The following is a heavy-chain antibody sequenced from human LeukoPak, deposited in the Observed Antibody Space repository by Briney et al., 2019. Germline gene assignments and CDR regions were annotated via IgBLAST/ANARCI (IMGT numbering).Heavy chain of an antibody. Sequence: GGSLRLSCAASGFTFNSYAMHSVRQAPGKGLEYVSAISRNGGSTYYANSVKGRFTISRDNSKNTLYLQMDSLKSEDMAVYYCARGAPYCGGDCYSPSDYWGQGTLVTVSS. CDR1: GFTFNSYA. CDR3: ARGAPYCGGDCYSPSDY. V-gene: IGHV3-64*01. CDR2: ISRNGGST. J-gene: IGHJ4*02. D-gene: IGHD2-21*02.